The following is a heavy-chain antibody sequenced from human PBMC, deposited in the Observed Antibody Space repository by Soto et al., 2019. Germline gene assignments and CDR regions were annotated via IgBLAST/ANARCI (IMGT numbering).Heavy chain of an antibody. D-gene: IGHD3-3*01. CDR1: GFTFAVHA. V-gene: IGHV3-23*01. CDR2: ISGLGGTT. J-gene: IGHJ4*02. Sequence: GGSQRLSSEASGFTFAVHAMSSVRQAPRKGPEWVSSISGLGGTTHYADSVTGRSNISRDNSNSMMYLQVNRLRVEDTAIYYCLKDRLARKWQLQLEYWGQGTPVNVSS. CDR3: LKDRLARKWQLQLEY.